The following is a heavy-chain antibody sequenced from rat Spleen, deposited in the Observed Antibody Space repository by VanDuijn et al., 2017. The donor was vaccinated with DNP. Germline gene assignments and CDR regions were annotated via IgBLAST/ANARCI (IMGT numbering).Heavy chain of an antibody. Sequence: EVQLQESGPGLVKPSQSLSLTCSVTGYSISSGYGWNWIRKFPGNKMEYIGHISYSGSTNYNPSLKSRFSITRDTSKNQFFLQLNSVTTEDTATYYCGRWSRYFDYWGQGVMVTVSS. J-gene: IGHJ2*01. CDR1: GYSISSGY. V-gene: IGHV3-1*01. CDR2: ISYSGST. CDR3: GRWSRYFDY.